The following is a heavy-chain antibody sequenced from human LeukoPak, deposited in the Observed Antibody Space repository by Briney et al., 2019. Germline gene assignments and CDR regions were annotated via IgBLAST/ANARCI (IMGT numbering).Heavy chain of an antibody. Sequence: GSSVKVSCMASGYTFTGYYMHWVRQAPGQGLEWVGWINPNSGGTNYAQKFQGRVTMTRDTSISTAYMELSRLRSDDTAVYYCARVRPGYSSGCYHPVDYWGQGTLVTVSS. CDR3: ARVRPGYSSGCYHPVDY. J-gene: IGHJ4*02. CDR2: INPNSGGT. CDR1: GYTFTGYY. V-gene: IGHV1-2*02. D-gene: IGHD6-19*01.